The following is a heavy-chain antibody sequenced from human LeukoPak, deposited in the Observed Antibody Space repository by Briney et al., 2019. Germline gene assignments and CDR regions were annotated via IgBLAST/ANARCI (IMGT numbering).Heavy chain of an antibody. J-gene: IGHJ5*02. Sequence: GRSLRLSCAASGFTFSSYGMHWVRQAPGKGLEWVAVISYDGSNKYYADSVKGRFTISRDNSKNTLYLQMNSLRAEDTAVYYCANGNYYGSGLLRFDPWGQGTLVTVSS. CDR2: ISYDGSNK. D-gene: IGHD3-10*01. CDR1: GFTFSSYG. V-gene: IGHV3-30*18. CDR3: ANGNYYGSGLLRFDP.